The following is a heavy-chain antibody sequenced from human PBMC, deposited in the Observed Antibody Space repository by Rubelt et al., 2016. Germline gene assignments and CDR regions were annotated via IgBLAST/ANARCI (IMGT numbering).Heavy chain of an antibody. J-gene: IGHJ5*02. V-gene: IGHV1-46*01. CDR3: ARSPRYDFEDNWFDP. D-gene: IGHD3-3*01. CDR2: INPSGGST. CDR1: GYTFTSYS. Sequence: QVQLVQSGAEVKKPGASVKVSCKASGYTFTSYSMHWVRQAPGQGLEWMGIINPSGGSTSYAQKFQGRVTMTGDTSTSTVYMELSSLGSEDTAVYYCARSPRYDFEDNWFDPWGQGTLVTVSS.